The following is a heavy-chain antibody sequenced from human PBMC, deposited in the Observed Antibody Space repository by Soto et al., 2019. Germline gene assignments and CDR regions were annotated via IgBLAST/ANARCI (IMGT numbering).Heavy chain of an antibody. CDR2: IIPIFGTA. CDR1: GGTFSSYA. V-gene: IGHV1-69*01. Sequence: QVQLVQSGAEVKKPGSSVKVSCKASGGTFSSYAISWVRQAPGQGLEWMGGIIPIFGTANYAQKFQGRVTITADESTSTAYMELSSLRSEDTAVYYCARGIEEGAGYKQLLAYFDYWGQGTLVTVSS. J-gene: IGHJ4*02. D-gene: IGHD2-2*01. CDR3: ARGIEEGAGYKQLLAYFDY.